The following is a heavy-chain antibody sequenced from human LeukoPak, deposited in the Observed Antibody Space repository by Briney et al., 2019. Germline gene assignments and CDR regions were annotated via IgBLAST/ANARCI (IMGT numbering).Heavy chain of an antibody. Sequence: SETLSLICIVSGDSISSYNYFWGWIRQPPGKGLEWVGSIYYRGNTYYNPSLKSRVTLSADKSKNQFSLKVTSVTAADTALYYCARASSGYYWDFDYWGQGALVTVSS. D-gene: IGHD3-22*01. J-gene: IGHJ4*02. CDR3: ARASSGYYWDFDY. V-gene: IGHV4-39*01. CDR2: IYYRGNT. CDR1: GDSISSYNYF.